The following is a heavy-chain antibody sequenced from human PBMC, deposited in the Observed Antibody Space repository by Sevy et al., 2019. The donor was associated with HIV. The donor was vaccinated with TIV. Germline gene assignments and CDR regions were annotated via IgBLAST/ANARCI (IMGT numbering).Heavy chain of an antibody. Sequence: SETLSLTCTISGGSIGSSYYWGLVRQRPGKGLELIGTIYYSGNTDYNPSLKSRVTISVDRSKNQVSLKLSSVTAADTAVYYCAKTETVYYYGMDVWGQGTSVTVSS. V-gene: IGHV4-39*01. CDR2: IYYSGNT. CDR1: GGSIGSSYY. CDR3: AKTETVYYYGMDV. D-gene: IGHD1-1*01. J-gene: IGHJ6*02.